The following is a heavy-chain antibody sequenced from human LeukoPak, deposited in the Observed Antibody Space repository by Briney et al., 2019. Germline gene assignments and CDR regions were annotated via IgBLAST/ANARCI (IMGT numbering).Heavy chain of an antibody. CDR1: GFTFSSYG. D-gene: IGHD1-26*01. J-gene: IGHJ4*02. V-gene: IGHV3-30*18. CDR2: ISYDGSNK. Sequence: PGGSLRLSCAASGFTFSSYGMHWVRQAPGKGLEWVAVISYDGSNKYYADSVKGRFTISRDNSKNTLHLQMNSLRAEDTAVYYCAKMVGATPRDYWGQGTLVTVSS. CDR3: AKMVGATPRDY.